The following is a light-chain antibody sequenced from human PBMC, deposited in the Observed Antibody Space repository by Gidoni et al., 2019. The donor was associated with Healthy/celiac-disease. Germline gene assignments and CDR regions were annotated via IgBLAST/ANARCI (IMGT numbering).Light chain of an antibody. CDR3: QQYNSYPWT. J-gene: IGKJ1*01. Sequence: RVTITCRASQSISSWLAWYQQKPGKAPKLLIYKASSLESGVPSRFSGSGSGTEFTLTISSLQPDDFATYYCQQYNSYPWTFGQGTKVEIK. V-gene: IGKV1-5*03. CDR2: KAS. CDR1: QSISSW.